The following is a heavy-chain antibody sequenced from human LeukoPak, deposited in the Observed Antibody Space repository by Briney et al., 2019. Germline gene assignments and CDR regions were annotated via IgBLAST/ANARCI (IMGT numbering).Heavy chain of an antibody. Sequence: GGSLRLSCAASGFTFSSYWMHWVRQAPGKGLVWVSRINTDGSSTSYADSVKGRFTISRDNAKNTLYLQMNSLRAEDSAVYYCAGDRVRAGNCFDPWGQGTLVTVSS. V-gene: IGHV3-74*01. J-gene: IGHJ5*02. CDR1: GFTFSSYW. CDR3: AGDRVRAGNCFDP. D-gene: IGHD2-2*01. CDR2: INTDGSST.